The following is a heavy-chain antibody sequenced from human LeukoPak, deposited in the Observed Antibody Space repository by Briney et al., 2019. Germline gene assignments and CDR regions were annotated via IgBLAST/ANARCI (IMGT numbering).Heavy chain of an antibody. CDR1: GFTFSSYW. Sequence: GGSLRLSCAASGFTFSSYWMSWVRQAPGKGLEWVANINQAGGETYYVDSVMGRFTISRDNAKNSLYLQMSSLRVGDTAVYFCLIAATARGGFDYWGQGTLVTVSS. D-gene: IGHD2-21*02. J-gene: IGHJ4*02. CDR3: LIAATARGGFDY. CDR2: INQAGGET. V-gene: IGHV3-7*01.